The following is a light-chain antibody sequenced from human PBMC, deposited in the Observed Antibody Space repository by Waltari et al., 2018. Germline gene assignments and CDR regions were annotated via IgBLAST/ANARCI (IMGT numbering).Light chain of an antibody. V-gene: IGKV1-5*01. J-gene: IGKJ1*01. CDR3: QQYNSYSWT. CDR1: QSISSW. CDR2: DAS. Sequence: DIQMTQSPSTLSASGGDRVPITCRASQSISSWLAWYQQKPGKVPKLLIDDASSLESGVPSRFSGSGSGTEFTLTISSLQPDDFATYYCQQYNSYSWTFGQGTKVEIK.